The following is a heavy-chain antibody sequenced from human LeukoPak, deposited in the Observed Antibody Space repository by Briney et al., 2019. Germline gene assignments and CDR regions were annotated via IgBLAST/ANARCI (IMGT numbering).Heavy chain of an antibody. CDR2: IYTSGST. J-gene: IGHJ4*02. D-gene: IGHD3-22*01. V-gene: IGHV4-4*08. Sequence: SETLSLTCTVSGGSISSYYWSWIRQPPGKGLEWIGYIYTSGSTNYNPSLKSRVTISVDTSKNQFSLKLSSVTAADTAVYYCAREVYPERYDSSGYYYSWGQGTLVTVSS. CDR3: AREVYPERYDSSGYYYS. CDR1: GGSISSYY.